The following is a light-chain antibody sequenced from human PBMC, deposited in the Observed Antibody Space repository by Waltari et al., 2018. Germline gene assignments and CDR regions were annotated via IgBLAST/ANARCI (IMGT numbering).Light chain of an antibody. Sequence: EVVMTQSPATLSVSPGERVSLSCRASPSAKTSLAWYQQTPGQAPRPLVYRASTRAAGVPDRFSGSGSGTEFTLTISSLQSEDSAIYYCQQYNIWPWTFGPGTNVDIK. CDR1: PSAKTS. CDR2: RAS. V-gene: IGKV3D-15*01. CDR3: QQYNIWPWT. J-gene: IGKJ1*01.